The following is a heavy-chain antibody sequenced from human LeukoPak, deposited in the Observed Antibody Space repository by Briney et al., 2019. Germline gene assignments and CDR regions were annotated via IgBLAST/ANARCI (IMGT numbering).Heavy chain of an antibody. CDR3: ARETLIDDSSSSNWFDP. CDR1: GGSLSSYY. V-gene: IGHV4-59*01. CDR2: IYYSGST. Sequence: SETLSLTCTVSGGSLSSYYWSWIRQPPGRGLEGSGDIYYSGSTNYNPSLKSRVTISVDTSKNQFSLKLSSVTAADTAVYYCARETLIDDSSSSNWFDPWGQGTLVTVSS. D-gene: IGHD6-13*01. J-gene: IGHJ5*02.